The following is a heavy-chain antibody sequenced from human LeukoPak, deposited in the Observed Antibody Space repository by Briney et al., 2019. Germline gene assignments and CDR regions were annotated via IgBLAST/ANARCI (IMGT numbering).Heavy chain of an antibody. J-gene: IGHJ4*02. D-gene: IGHD1-1*01. CDR3: ARGLEVGAGRPLDY. Sequence: SETLSLTCSVSGVSINHYYWSWIRQPAGKGLERIGRIHSTGATDYNPSLKSRLTMSVDTSRNEFSMKLNSVTVADTAFYYCARGLEVGAGRPLDYWGQGTLVTVSS. V-gene: IGHV4-4*07. CDR1: GVSINHYY. CDR2: IHSTGAT.